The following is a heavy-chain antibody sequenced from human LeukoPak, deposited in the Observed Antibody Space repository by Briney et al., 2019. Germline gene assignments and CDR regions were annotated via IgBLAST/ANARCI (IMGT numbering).Heavy chain of an antibody. J-gene: IGHJ4*02. CDR2: IYHSGST. D-gene: IGHD1-1*01. V-gene: IGHV4-30-2*01. Sequence: PSETLSLTCAVSGGSISSGGYSWSWIRQPPGKGLEWIGYIYHSGSTYYTPSLKSRVTISVDRSKNQFSLKLSSVTAADTAVYYCAREVGLATFDYWGQGTLVTVSS. CDR3: AREVGLATFDY. CDR1: GGSISSGGYS.